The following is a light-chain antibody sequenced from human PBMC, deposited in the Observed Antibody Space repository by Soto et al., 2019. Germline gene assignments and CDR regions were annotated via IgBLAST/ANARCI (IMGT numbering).Light chain of an antibody. J-gene: IGLJ1*01. CDR3: SSYAGSNNFV. Sequence: LAQPPSASGSPGQSVTISCTGTSSDVGGYNYVSWYQQHPGKAPKLMIYEVSKRPSGVPDRFSGSKSGNTASLTVSGLQAEDEADYYCSSYAGSNNFVFGTGTKVTVL. CDR1: SSDVGGYNY. V-gene: IGLV2-8*01. CDR2: EVS.